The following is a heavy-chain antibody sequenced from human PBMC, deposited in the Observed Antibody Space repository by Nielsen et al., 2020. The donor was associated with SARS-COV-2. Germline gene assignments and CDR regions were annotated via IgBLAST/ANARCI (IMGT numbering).Heavy chain of an antibody. CDR1: GYTFSSYY. J-gene: IGHJ5*02. CDR3: ARDGGSPDGNWFDP. Sequence: ASVKVSCKASGYTFSSYYMHWVRQAPGQGLEWMGIINPSGGSTSYAQKLQGRVTMTTDTSTSTAYMELRSLRSDDTAVYYCARDGGSPDGNWFDPWGQGTLVTVSS. V-gene: IGHV1-46*01. CDR2: INPSGGST. D-gene: IGHD1-26*01.